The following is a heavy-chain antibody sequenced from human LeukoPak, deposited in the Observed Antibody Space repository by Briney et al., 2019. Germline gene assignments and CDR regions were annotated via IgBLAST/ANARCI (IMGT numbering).Heavy chain of an antibody. CDR2: IDPSDSYT. V-gene: IGHV5-10-1*01. J-gene: IGHJ4*02. Sequence: ESLKISCKCSGYSFTSYWISWVRQMPGKGLEWMGRIDPSDSYTNYSPSFQGHVTISADKSISTAYLQWSSLKASDTAMYYCARRYSSSWYVLPDYWGQGTLVTVSS. CDR3: ARRYSSSWYVLPDY. D-gene: IGHD6-13*01. CDR1: GYSFTSYW.